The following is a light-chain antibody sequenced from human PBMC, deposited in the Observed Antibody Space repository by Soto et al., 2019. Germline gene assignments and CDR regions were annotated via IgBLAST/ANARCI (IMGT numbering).Light chain of an antibody. V-gene: IGKV1-5*03. Sequence: DIQMTQSPSTLSASVGDRVTITCRASQSISSWLAWYQQKPGKAPKLLIYKASSLESGVPSRFSGSGSGTEFTLTISSLQPDDFATYYCQQYNNHGTFGQGTKVEIK. CDR1: QSISSW. CDR2: KAS. CDR3: QQYNNHGT. J-gene: IGKJ1*01.